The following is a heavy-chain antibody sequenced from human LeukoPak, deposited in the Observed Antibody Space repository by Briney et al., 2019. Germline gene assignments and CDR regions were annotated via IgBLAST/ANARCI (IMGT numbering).Heavy chain of an antibody. D-gene: IGHD1-26*01. J-gene: IGHJ4*02. V-gene: IGHV4-61*02. CDR2: IYTSGSI. CDR1: GGSISSGSYY. CDR3: AREEVGAVDY. Sequence: SEPLSLTCTVSGGSISSGSYYWSWIRQPAGKGLEWIGRIYTSGSINYHPSLKSRVTISVDTSKNQFSLKLSSVTAGDTAVYYCAREEVGAVDYWGQGTLVTVSS.